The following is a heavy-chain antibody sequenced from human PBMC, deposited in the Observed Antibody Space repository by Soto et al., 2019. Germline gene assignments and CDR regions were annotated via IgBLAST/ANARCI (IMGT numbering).Heavy chain of an antibody. D-gene: IGHD4-17*01. CDR3: ARLHTVTTYPSDYYYGMDV. Sequence: QVQLVESGGGVVQPGRSLRLSCAASGFTFSSYAMHWVRQAPGKGLEWVAVISYDGSNKYYADSVKGRFTISRDNSKNTLYLQMNSLRAEDTAVYYCARLHTVTTYPSDYYYGMDVWGQGTTVTVSS. J-gene: IGHJ6*02. CDR1: GFTFSSYA. CDR2: ISYDGSNK. V-gene: IGHV3-30-3*01.